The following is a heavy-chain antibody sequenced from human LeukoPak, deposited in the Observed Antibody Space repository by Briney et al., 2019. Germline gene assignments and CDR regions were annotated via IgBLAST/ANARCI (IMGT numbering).Heavy chain of an antibody. CDR3: ARDKSGGYYYYYYYYGMDV. Sequence: GGSLRLSCAASGFTFSSYWMSWVRQAPGKGQEWVANIKQDGSEKYYVDSVKGRFTISRDNAKNSLYLQMNSLRAEDTAVYYCARDKSGGYYYYYYYYGMDVWGQGTTVTVSS. CDR2: IKQDGSEK. CDR1: GFTFSSYW. V-gene: IGHV3-7*01. D-gene: IGHD3-22*01. J-gene: IGHJ6*02.